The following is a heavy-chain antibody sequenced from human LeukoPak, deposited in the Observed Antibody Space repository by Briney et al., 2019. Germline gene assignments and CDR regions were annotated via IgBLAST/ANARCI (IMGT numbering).Heavy chain of an antibody. D-gene: IGHD6-19*01. CDR1: GYSISSGYY. J-gene: IGHJ4*02. Sequence: SDTLSLTCTVSGYSISSGYYWGWIRQPPGKGLEWIGGLYHSGNSYYNPSLKSRATISVDTSKNHFSLKLRSVTAADTAVYYCARAETYSSDWYDPFFDYWGQGTLVTVSS. V-gene: IGHV4-38-2*02. CDR3: ARAETYSSDWYDPFFDY. CDR2: LYHSGNS.